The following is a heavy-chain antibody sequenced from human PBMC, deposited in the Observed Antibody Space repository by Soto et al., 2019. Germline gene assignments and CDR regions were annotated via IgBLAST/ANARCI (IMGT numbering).Heavy chain of an antibody. CDR1: GFTFTKFA. D-gene: IGHD3-9*01. CDR3: ARDRDEILTGYHDY. V-gene: IGHV3-30-3*01. J-gene: IGHJ4*02. CDR2: ISYDGSEK. Sequence: QVDLVESGGGVVQPGKSLRLSCTASGFTFTKFAMHWVRRAPGKGLEWVALISYDGSEKYYADSVKGRISISRDNSRNTLSLQMNSLRGEDTAVYYCARDRDEILTGYHDYWGQGTEVTVST.